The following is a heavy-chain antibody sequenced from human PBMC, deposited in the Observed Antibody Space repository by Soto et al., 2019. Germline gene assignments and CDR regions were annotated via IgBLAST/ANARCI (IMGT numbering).Heavy chain of an antibody. D-gene: IGHD3-10*01. CDR3: APYYYGSGSYYNPSIDYYGMDV. Sequence: GGSLRLSCAASGFTFSSYAMSWVRQAPGKGLEWVSAISGSGGSTYYADSVKGRFTISRDNSKNTLYLQMNSLRAEGTAVYYCAPYYYGSGSYYNPSIDYYGMDVWGQGTTVTVSS. CDR2: ISGSGGST. J-gene: IGHJ6*02. CDR1: GFTFSSYA. V-gene: IGHV3-23*01.